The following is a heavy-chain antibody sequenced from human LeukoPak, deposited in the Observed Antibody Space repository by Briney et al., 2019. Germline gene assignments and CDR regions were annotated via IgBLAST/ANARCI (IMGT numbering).Heavy chain of an antibody. V-gene: IGHV3-23*01. J-gene: IGHJ4*02. Sequence: PGGSLRLSCAASGFTFSSYWMSWVRQAPGRGLEWVSAISGSGGSTYYADSVKGRFTISRDNSKNTLYLQMNSLRAEDTAVYYCAKDFQHCSGGSCYSGFDYWGQGTLVTVSS. CDR2: ISGSGGST. CDR3: AKDFQHCSGGSCYSGFDY. CDR1: GFTFSSYW. D-gene: IGHD2-15*01.